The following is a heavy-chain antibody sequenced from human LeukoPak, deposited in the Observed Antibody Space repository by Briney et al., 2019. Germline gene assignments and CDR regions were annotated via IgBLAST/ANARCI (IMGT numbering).Heavy chain of an antibody. Sequence: QPGGSLRLYCAASGFTFSSYAMHWVRQAPGKGLEWVAVISYDGSNKYYADSVKGRFTISRDNSKNTLYLQMNSLRAEDTAVYYCARGGDYGGWFDPWGQGTLVTVSS. CDR2: ISYDGSNK. D-gene: IGHD4-17*01. V-gene: IGHV3-30*01. CDR3: ARGGDYGGWFDP. J-gene: IGHJ5*02. CDR1: GFTFSSYA.